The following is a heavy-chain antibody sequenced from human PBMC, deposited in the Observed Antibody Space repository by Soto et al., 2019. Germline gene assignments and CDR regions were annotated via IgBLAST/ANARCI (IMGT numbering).Heavy chain of an antibody. J-gene: IGHJ6*02. CDR3: AREDYYGSGSYYNAYYYYGMDV. CDR1: GFTFSSYW. Sequence: GGSLRLSCAASGFTFSSYWMSWVRQAPGKGLEWVANIKQDGSEKYYVDSVKGRCTISRDNAKNSLYLQMNSLRAEDTAVYYCAREDYYGSGSYYNAYYYYGMDVWGQGTTVTVSS. D-gene: IGHD3-10*01. V-gene: IGHV3-7*01. CDR2: IKQDGSEK.